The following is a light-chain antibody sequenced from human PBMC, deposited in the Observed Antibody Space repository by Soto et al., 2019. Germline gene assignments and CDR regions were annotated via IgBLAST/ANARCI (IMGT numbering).Light chain of an antibody. V-gene: IGKV3-20*01. CDR1: QTIKTS. J-gene: IGKJ4*01. CDR3: QQYGSSVT. Sequence: IVMTQSPDTLSLSPGERATLSCRASQTIKTSLAWYQQRPGQAPRLLIFDASKKTFGVPDRFSGSGSGTDFTLTINRLEPEDFAVYFCQQYGSSVTFGGGTKVDI. CDR2: DAS.